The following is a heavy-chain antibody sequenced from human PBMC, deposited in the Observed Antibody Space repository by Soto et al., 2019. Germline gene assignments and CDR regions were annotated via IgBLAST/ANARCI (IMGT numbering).Heavy chain of an antibody. Sequence: GGSMRLSCAASRFRVRSFPVHWVRQAPGKGLEWVALISKDGREKYYADSVKGRFTVSRDNSMYTLYLQMDSLSAEDTAVYYCAREETAAYFQNWGQGTQVTVSS. CDR3: AREETAAYFQN. CDR1: RFRVRSFP. J-gene: IGHJ1*01. V-gene: IGHV3-30*01. CDR2: ISKDGREK. D-gene: IGHD6-13*01.